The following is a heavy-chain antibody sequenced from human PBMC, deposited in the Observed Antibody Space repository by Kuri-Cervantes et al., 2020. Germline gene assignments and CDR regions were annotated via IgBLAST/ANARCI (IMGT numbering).Heavy chain of an antibody. D-gene: IGHD1-26*01. Sequence: ASVKVSCKASGYTFTGYYMHWVRQAPGQGLEWMGWINPNSGGTNYAQKFQGRVTMTRDTSISTAYMELSRLRSDDTAVYYCARAEGATNTHLDYWGQGTLVTVS. CDR3: ARAEGATNTHLDY. J-gene: IGHJ4*02. V-gene: IGHV1-2*02. CDR2: INPNSGGT. CDR1: GYTFTGYY.